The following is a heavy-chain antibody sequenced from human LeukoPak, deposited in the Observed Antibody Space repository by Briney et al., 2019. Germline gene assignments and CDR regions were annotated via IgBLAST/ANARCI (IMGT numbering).Heavy chain of an antibody. CDR1: GYTLTELS. Sequence: ASVKVSCKVSGYTLTELSMHWVRQAPGKGLEWMGGFDPGDGETIYAQKFQGRVTMTEDTSTDTAYMELSSLRSEDTAVYYCATGLLAFGVTMVRGVMDYWGQGTLVTVSS. D-gene: IGHD3-10*01. V-gene: IGHV1-24*01. CDR2: FDPGDGET. CDR3: ATGLLAFGVTMVRGVMDY. J-gene: IGHJ4*02.